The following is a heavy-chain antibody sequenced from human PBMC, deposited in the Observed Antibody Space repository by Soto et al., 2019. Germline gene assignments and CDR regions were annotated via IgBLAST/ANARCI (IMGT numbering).Heavy chain of an antibody. CDR1: GFTFSSYA. D-gene: IGHD3-3*01. Sequence: EVQLLESGGGLVQPGGSPRLSCAASGFTFSSYAMSWVRQAPGKGLEWVSAISGSGGSTYYADSVKGRFTISRDNSKNTLYLQMNSLRAEDTAVYYCANILEWLRLGFDPWGQGTLVTVSS. J-gene: IGHJ5*02. CDR3: ANILEWLRLGFDP. V-gene: IGHV3-23*01. CDR2: ISGSGGST.